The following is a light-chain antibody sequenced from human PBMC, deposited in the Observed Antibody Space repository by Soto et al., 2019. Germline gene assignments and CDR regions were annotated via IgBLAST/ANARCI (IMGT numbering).Light chain of an antibody. CDR1: ASNLGAKYA. CDR3: PSYDTTLRGLV. V-gene: IGLV1-40*01. Sequence: QSVLTQPPSVSGAPGQRGTISCTGNASNLGAKYAVHWYQHHPGTAPKLLIYDNIHRPSGVPDRLSGYKSDTTASLAITGLQDEEDVEDYCPSYDTTLRGLVVGGGSKLTVL. CDR2: DNI. J-gene: IGLJ3*02.